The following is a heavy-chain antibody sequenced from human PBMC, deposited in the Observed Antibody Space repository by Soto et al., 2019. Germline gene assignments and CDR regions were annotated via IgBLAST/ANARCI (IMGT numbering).Heavy chain of an antibody. V-gene: IGHV4-59*01. CDR2: ISYSGIT. J-gene: IGHJ5*02. CDR1: GYSISSYY. Sequence: SETLSLTCTVSGYSISSYYWSWIRQSPEKGLEWIGYISYSGITNYNPSLKSRVTISADTSKNQFSLKLTSVNAADTAVYYCTRGGAAYKNGPWRQGTPVTVSX. CDR3: TRGGAAYKNGP. D-gene: IGHD1-26*01.